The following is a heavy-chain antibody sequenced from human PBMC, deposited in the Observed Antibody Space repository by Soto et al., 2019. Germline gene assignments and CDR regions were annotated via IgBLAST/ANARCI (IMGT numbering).Heavy chain of an antibody. D-gene: IGHD1-20*01. V-gene: IGHV2-5*02. Sequence: QITLEESGPAVVNPTQTLTLTCTFSGFSLSTSGVGVGWIRQPPGKALEWLGLIYWDNDRRYSPSLRSRLTITKDTFKNQVVLTMHDIGTVDPATYYCAHRRGSYNWNDGNFDYWGQGPLVTVSS. CDR1: GFSLSTSGVG. J-gene: IGHJ4*02. CDR2: IYWDNDR. CDR3: AHRRGSYNWNDGNFDY.